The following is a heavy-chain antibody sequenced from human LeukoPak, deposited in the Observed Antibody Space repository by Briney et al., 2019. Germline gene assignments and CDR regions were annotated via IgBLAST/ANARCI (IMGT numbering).Heavy chain of an antibody. D-gene: IGHD5-18*01. Sequence: GGSLRLSCAASGFIFSTYPMSWVRQAPGKGLEWVSAITGSGDSTFYADSVKGRFTISRDNAKNSLYLQMNSLRAEDTAVYYCARASVQYSYVRHWGQGTLVTVSS. V-gene: IGHV3-23*01. CDR1: GFIFSTYP. CDR2: ITGSGDST. CDR3: ARASVQYSYVRH. J-gene: IGHJ4*02.